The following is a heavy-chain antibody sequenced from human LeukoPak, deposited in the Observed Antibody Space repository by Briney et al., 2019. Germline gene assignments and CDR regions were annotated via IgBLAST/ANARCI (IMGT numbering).Heavy chain of an antibody. CDR2: ITAIFRTT. V-gene: IGHV1-69*13. D-gene: IGHD3-22*01. J-gene: IGHJ4*02. CDR3: ARHSGYHSTMYLDY. CDR1: GGTFTSYA. Sequence: ASVKVSCKTSGGTFTSYAISWVRQAPGQGLEWMGGITAIFRTTNYAQKFQGRVTITADESMSTVYMELSSLRSEDTAVYYCARHSGYHSTMYLDYWGQGTLVTVSS.